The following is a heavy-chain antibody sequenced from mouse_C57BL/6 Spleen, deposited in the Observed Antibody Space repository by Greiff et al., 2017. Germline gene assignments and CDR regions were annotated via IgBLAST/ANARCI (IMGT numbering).Heavy chain of an antibody. CDR2: FDPEDGET. CDR3: ARGYSNWFAY. V-gene: IGHV14-2*01. D-gene: IGHD2-5*01. Sequence: VPLQQSGAELVKPGASVKLSCTASGFNIKDSYMHWVKQRTEQGLEWIGRFDPEDGETKYAPKFQGKATITADTSSNTAYLQLSSLTSEDTAVYYCARGYSNWFAYWGQGTLLTVSA. CDR1: GFNIKDSY. J-gene: IGHJ3*01.